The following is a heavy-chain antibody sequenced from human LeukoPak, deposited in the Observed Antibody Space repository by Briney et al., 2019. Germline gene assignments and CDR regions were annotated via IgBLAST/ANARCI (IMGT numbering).Heavy chain of an antibody. V-gene: IGHV3-23*01. CDR2: ISGSGGNT. CDR3: AKDIVGVIAIPRAFDV. Sequence: HPGGSLRLSCAASRFTFSNYALSWVRQAPGKGLEWVSVISGSGGNTFYADSVKGRFTISRDNSKNTLYLQMNSLRAEDTAIYYCAKDIVGVIAIPRAFDVWGQGTMVTVSS. D-gene: IGHD2-21*01. CDR1: RFTFSNYA. J-gene: IGHJ3*01.